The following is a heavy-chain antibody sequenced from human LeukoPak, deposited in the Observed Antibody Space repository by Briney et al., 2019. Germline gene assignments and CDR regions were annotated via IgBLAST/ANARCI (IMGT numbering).Heavy chain of an antibody. V-gene: IGHV1-18*01. CDR3: AREVGDYEGGYFDY. CDR1: GYTLTELS. Sequence: ASVKVSCKVSGYTLTELSMHWVRQAPGQGLEWMGWISAYNGNTNYAQKLQGRVTMTTDTSTSTAYMELRSLRSDDTAVYYCAREVGDYEGGYFDYWGQGTLVTVSS. D-gene: IGHD4-17*01. J-gene: IGHJ4*02. CDR2: ISAYNGNT.